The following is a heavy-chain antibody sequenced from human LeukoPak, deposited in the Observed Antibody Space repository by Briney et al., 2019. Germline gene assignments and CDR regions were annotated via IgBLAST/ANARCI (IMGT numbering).Heavy chain of an antibody. CDR2: ISSSSSTI. CDR3: AREEQLWSVTLNYYGMDV. J-gene: IGHJ6*02. CDR1: GFTFSSYS. Sequence: GGSLRLSCAASGFTFSSYSMNWVRQAPGKGLEWVSYISSSSSTIYYADSVKGRFTISRDNAKNSLYLQMNSLRAEDTAVYYCAREEQLWSVTLNYYGMDVWGQGTTVTVSS. D-gene: IGHD5-18*01. V-gene: IGHV3-48*01.